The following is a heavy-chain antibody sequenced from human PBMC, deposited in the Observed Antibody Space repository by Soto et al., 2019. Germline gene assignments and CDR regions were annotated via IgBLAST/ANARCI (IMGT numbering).Heavy chain of an antibody. CDR1: GFTLSGYA. CDR2: ISSNGVGT. V-gene: IGHV3-64*01. D-gene: IGHD6-6*01. Sequence: EVQLAESGGGLAQPGGSLRLSCAASGFTLSGYAMDWVRQAPGKGLEYVSGISSNGVGTYYANSVQGRFTISRDNSKNTVYLQMGSLSPEDMAVYYCARRARPHVYDMAVWGKGTTVPVSS. CDR3: ARRARPHVYDMAV. J-gene: IGHJ6*03.